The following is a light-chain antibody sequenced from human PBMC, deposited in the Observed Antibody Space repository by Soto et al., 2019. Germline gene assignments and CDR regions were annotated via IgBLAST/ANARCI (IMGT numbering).Light chain of an antibody. CDR2: AAS. CDR3: QQSYITPLT. Sequence: DIQMTQSPSSLSASVGDRVTITCRASQNISRYLNWYQQKPGKAPELLIYAASSLRSEVPSRFSGSGSGTDFPLTISSLHPEDFATYYCQQSYITPLTFGPGTKVGVK. J-gene: IGKJ1*01. V-gene: IGKV1-39*01. CDR1: QNISRY.